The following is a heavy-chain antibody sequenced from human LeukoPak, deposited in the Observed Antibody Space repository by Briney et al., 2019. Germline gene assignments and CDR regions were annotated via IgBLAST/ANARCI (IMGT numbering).Heavy chain of an antibody. CDR1: GFTFSSYS. CDR3: ARDFSNLFDY. V-gene: IGHV3-48*01. J-gene: IGHJ4*02. D-gene: IGHD4-11*01. Sequence: GGSLRLSCAASGFTFSSYSMNWVRQAPGEGLEWVSYISSSSSTMYYADSVKGRFTISRDNAKNSLYLQMNGLRAEDTAVYYCARDFSNLFDYWGQGTLVTVSS. CDR2: ISSSSSTM.